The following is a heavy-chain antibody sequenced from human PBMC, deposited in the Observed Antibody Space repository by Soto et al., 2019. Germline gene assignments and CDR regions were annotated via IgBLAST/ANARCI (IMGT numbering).Heavy chain of an antibody. CDR1: GGSISSYY. CDR3: ARVRGSGSYFDYYYYYMDV. Sequence: SETLSLTCTVSGGSISSYYWSWIRQPPGKGLEWIGYIYYSGSTNYNPSLKSRVTISVDTSKNQFSLKLSSVTAADTAVYYCARVRGSGSYFDYYYYYMDVWGKGTTVTVS. V-gene: IGHV4-59*01. D-gene: IGHD3-10*01. J-gene: IGHJ6*03. CDR2: IYYSGST.